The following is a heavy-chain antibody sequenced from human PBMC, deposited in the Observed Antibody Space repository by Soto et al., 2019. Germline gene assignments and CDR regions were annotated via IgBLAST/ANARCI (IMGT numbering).Heavy chain of an antibody. Sequence: SETLSLPCTVSGGSLSSYYWSWIRQPPGKGLEWIGYIYYSGSTNYNPSLKSRVTISVDTSKNQFSLKLNSVTAADTAVYYCARDPAFTIVGERGAFDIWGQGTMVTVSS. CDR3: ARDPAFTIVGERGAFDI. J-gene: IGHJ3*02. CDR2: IYYSGST. V-gene: IGHV4-59*01. CDR1: GGSLSSYY. D-gene: IGHD3-3*01.